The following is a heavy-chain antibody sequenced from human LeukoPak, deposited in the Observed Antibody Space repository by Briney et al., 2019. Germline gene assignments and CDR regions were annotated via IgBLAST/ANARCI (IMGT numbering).Heavy chain of an antibody. Sequence: PGGSLRLSCAASGFTFSSYAMSWVRQAPGKGLAWVSTIGGGSGSTYCADSVKGRFTISRDNARNSLSLQMNSLRAEDTAVYYCARVPSDYGYFDSWGQGTLVTVSS. D-gene: IGHD4-17*01. J-gene: IGHJ4*02. CDR2: IGGGSGST. V-gene: IGHV3-23*01. CDR3: ARVPSDYGYFDS. CDR1: GFTFSSYA.